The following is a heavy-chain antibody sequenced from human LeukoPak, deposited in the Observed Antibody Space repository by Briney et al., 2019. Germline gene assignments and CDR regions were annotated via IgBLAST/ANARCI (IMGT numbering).Heavy chain of an antibody. J-gene: IGHJ4*02. D-gene: IGHD7-27*01. CDR2: IYYSGST. Sequence: SETLSLTCTVSGGSVSSSSYYWGWIRQPPGKGLEWIGSIYYSGSTYYNPSLKSRVTISVDTSKNQFSLKLSSVTAADTAVYYCARGGNWDFDYWGQGVLVIVSS. V-gene: IGHV4-39*01. CDR1: GGSVSSSSYY. CDR3: ARGGNWDFDY.